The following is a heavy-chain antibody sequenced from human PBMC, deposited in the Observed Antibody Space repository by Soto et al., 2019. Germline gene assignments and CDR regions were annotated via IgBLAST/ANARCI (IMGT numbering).Heavy chain of an antibody. Sequence: EVQLVESGGGLVQPGGSLRLSCAASGFTFSSYELNWVPQAPGKGLEWVSYISSSGSTIYYADSVKGRFTISRDTAKNSLYLQMNSLRAEDTVVYYCARGRPLFGDYGMEVWGQGTTVTVSS. CDR1: GFTFSSYE. V-gene: IGHV3-48*03. J-gene: IGHJ6*02. D-gene: IGHD3-10*01. CDR3: ARGRPLFGDYGMEV. CDR2: ISSSGSTI.